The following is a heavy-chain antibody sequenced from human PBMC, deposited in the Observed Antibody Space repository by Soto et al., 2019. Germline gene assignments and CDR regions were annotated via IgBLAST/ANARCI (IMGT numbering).Heavy chain of an antibody. Sequence: QMQLVQSGPEVKKPGTSVKVSCKASGFTFTSSAVQWVRQARGQRLEWIGWIVVGSGNTNYAQKFQERATITRDMSTSTAYMELSRLRSEATAVYYCAAEGWGSTSYSYGMDVWGQGTTVTVSS. J-gene: IGHJ6*02. CDR2: IVVGSGNT. V-gene: IGHV1-58*01. CDR1: GFTFTSSA. CDR3: AAEGWGSTSYSYGMDV. D-gene: IGHD3-16*01.